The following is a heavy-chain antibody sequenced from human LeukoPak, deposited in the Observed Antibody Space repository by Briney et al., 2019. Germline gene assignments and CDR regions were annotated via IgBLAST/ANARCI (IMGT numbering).Heavy chain of an antibody. CDR1: GGTFSSYA. J-gene: IGHJ6*03. Sequence: SVKVSCKASGGTFSSYAISWVRQAPGQGLEWMGGIIPIFGTANYAQKFQGRVTITTDESTSTAYMELSSLRSEDTAVYYCARARDSFHYSYYYYMDVWGKGTTVTVSS. CDR3: ARARDSFHYSYYYYMDV. V-gene: IGHV1-69*05. CDR2: IIPIFGTA. D-gene: IGHD3-22*01.